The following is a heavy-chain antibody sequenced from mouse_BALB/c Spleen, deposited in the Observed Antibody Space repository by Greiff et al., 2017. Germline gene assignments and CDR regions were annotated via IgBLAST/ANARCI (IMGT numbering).Heavy chain of an antibody. CDR1: GFNIKDSY. D-gene: IGHD1-1*01. Sequence: EVQLQQSGAELVKPGASVKLSCTASGFNIKDSYMHWVKQRPEQGLEWIGRIDPANGNTKYDPKFQGKATITADTATNTAYLQLSSLTSEDTAVYCCTRDYGGSTSAMDYWGQGTSVTVSS. CDR3: TRDYGGSTSAMDY. V-gene: IGHV14-3*02. J-gene: IGHJ4*01. CDR2: IDPANGNT.